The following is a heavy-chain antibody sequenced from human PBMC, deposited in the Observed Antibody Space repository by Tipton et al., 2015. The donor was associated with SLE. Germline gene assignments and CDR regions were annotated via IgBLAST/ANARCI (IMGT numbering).Heavy chain of an antibody. V-gene: IGHV3-23*01. J-gene: IGHJ3*01. Sequence: SLRLSCAASGFTFSSYAMSWVRQAPGKGLEGVSVVSGTGFTYYADSVKGRFTISRDNSKKTLYLQMNSLRVEDTAIYYCAKAQGVIVPNDAFDFGGQGTMVTVSS. CDR2: VSGTGFT. CDR1: GFTFSSYA. CDR3: AKAQGVIVPNDAFDF. D-gene: IGHD2/OR15-2a*01.